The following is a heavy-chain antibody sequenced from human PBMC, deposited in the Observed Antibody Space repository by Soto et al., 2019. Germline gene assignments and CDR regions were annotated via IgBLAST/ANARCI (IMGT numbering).Heavy chain of an antibody. Sequence: PXXTLSLPFAVYGGSFSGYYWAWIRQPPGTGLGWIGEINHSGSTNYNPSLKSRVTISVDTSKNQFSLKLTSVTAADTAVYYCARDKITGLFDYWGQGTLVTVSS. D-gene: IGHD2-8*02. CDR3: ARDKITGLFDY. CDR2: INHSGST. V-gene: IGHV4-34*01. J-gene: IGHJ4*02. CDR1: GGSFSGYY.